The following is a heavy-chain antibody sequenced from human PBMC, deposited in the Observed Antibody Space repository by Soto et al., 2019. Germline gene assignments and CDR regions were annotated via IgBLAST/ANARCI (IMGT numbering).Heavy chain of an antibody. Sequence: PLETLSLTCAIYGGTFSSQSRSWVRQPPGKGLEWIGEIDHGGSTNYNLSLKSRVTISGDTSKNQFSLELRSLTAADTGVYYCAAYDVGTIIQDYWGQGTRVTVSS. CDR1: GGTFSSQS. CDR3: AAYDVGTIIQDY. CDR2: IDHGGST. D-gene: IGHD2-21*02. J-gene: IGHJ4*02. V-gene: IGHV4-34*08.